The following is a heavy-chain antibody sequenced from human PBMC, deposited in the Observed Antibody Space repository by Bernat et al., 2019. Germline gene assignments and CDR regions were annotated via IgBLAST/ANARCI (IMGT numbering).Heavy chain of an antibody. Sequence: QLQLQESGSGLVKPSQTLSLTCAVSSGSISSGGYSWSWIRQPPGKGLEWIGYIYHSGSTYYNPSLKSRVTISVDRSKNQFSLKLSSVTAADTAVYYCARGNKQPGTGYYYEFDYWGQGTLVTVSS. J-gene: IGHJ4*02. V-gene: IGHV4-30-2*01. CDR1: SGSISSGGYS. CDR2: IYHSGST. D-gene: IGHD3-22*01. CDR3: ARGNKQPGTGYYYEFDY.